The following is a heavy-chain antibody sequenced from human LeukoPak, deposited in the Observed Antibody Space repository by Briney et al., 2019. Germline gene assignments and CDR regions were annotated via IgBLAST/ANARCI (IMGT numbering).Heavy chain of an antibody. CDR2: IYYSGST. J-gene: IGHJ5*02. Sequence: PSQTLSLTCTVSGGSISGGGYYWSWIPQHPGKGLEWIGNIYYSGSTSYNPSLKSRVPISVDTSKNQFSLKLSSVTAADTALYYCARDILAYDSSGYYPNWLDPWGQGTLVTVSS. CDR3: ARDILAYDSSGYYPNWLDP. CDR1: GGSISGGGYY. V-gene: IGHV4-31*03. D-gene: IGHD3-22*01.